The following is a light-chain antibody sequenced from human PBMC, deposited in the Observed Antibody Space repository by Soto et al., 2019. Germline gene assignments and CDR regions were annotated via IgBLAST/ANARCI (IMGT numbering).Light chain of an antibody. J-gene: IGLJ3*02. V-gene: IGLV2-14*01. CDR2: EVS. CDR1: SSDVGGYNY. Sequence: QSVLTQPASVSGSPGQSITISCTGTSSDVGGYNYVSWYQQHPGTAPKLMIYEVSNRPSGVSDRFSGSRSGNTASLTISGLQAEDESDYYCISYTSSSTWVFGGGTKLTVL. CDR3: ISYTSSSTWV.